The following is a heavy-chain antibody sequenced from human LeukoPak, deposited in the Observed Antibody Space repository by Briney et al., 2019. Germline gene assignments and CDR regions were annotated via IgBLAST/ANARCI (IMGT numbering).Heavy chain of an antibody. D-gene: IGHD4-17*01. CDR3: VRDSSVTRMDV. Sequence: GGSLRLSCAASGFTFSSDWMHWVRQAPGEGLVWVSRITNDASSTSYADSVKGRYTISRDNAKNTLYLEMSSLRAEDTAVYYCVRDSSVTRMDVWGKGTTVTVSS. V-gene: IGHV3-74*01. CDR1: GFTFSSDW. J-gene: IGHJ6*04. CDR2: ITNDASST.